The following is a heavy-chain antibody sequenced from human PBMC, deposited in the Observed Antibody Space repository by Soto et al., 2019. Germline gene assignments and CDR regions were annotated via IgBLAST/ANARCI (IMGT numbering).Heavy chain of an antibody. J-gene: IGHJ5*02. CDR1: GFPFSTYW. CDR2: INQDGREK. CDR3: SRSLKS. V-gene: IGHV3-7*01. Sequence: RGSLRLSCAASGFPFSTYWLDWVRHTPRKGLEWMANINQDGREKNYVDAVKGRFTSYRDKAKNSLYLQMSSLTADDSALYYCSRSLKSWGQGTMVTVS.